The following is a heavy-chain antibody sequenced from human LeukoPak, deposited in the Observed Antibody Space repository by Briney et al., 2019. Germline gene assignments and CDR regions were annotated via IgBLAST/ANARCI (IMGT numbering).Heavy chain of an antibody. J-gene: IGHJ5*02. CDR2: ISAYNGDT. CDR1: GYTFTSYG. Sequence: GASVKVSCKASGYTFTSYGISWVRQAPGQGLEWMGWISAYNGDTKYAQNLQGRVTLTTNTLTTTAYLELRSLTSDDTAVYYCARDPSNTSGWKTWFDPWGQGTLVTVSS. V-gene: IGHV1-18*01. D-gene: IGHD6-19*01. CDR3: ARDPSNTSGWKTWFDP.